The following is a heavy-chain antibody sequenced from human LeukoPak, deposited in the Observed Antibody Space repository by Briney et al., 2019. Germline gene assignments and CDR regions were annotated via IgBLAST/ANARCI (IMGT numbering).Heavy chain of an antibody. D-gene: IGHD2-15*01. CDR1: GFTFSSYW. CDR3: ARAERLGYCSGGSCYSDIPGAFDI. J-gene: IGHJ3*02. Sequence: GGSLRLSCAASGFTFSSYWMSWVRQAPEKGLEWVAYIKQDGSEKYYVDSVKGRFTISRDNAKNSLYLQMNSLRDEDTAVYYCARAERLGYCSGGSCYSDIPGAFDIWGQGTMVTVSS. CDR2: IKQDGSEK. V-gene: IGHV3-7*01.